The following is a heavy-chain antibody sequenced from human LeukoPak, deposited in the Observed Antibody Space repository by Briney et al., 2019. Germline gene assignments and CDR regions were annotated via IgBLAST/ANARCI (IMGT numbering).Heavy chain of an antibody. J-gene: IGHJ3*02. V-gene: IGHV3-23*01. CDR2: ISGSGGST. CDR1: GFTSSSYA. CDR3: AKEGYYYSSGSYSRRAFDI. Sequence: GGSLRLSCAASGFTSSSYAMSWVRQAPGKGLEWVSAISGSGGSTYYADSVKGRFTISRDNSKNTLYLQLNSLRAEDTAVYYCAKEGYYYSSGSYSRRAFDIWGQGTMVTVSS. D-gene: IGHD3-10*01.